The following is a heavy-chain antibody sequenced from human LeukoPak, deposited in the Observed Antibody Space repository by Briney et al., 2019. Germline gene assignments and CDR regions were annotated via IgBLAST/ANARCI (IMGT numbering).Heavy chain of an antibody. CDR2: IYYSGST. Sequence: PSETLSLTCTVSGGSISSYYWSWIRQPPGEGLEWIEYIYYSGSTNYNPSLKSRVTISVDTSKNQFSLKLSSVTAADTAVYYCARDSGSYFGFDYWGQGTLVTVSS. CDR3: ARDSGSYFGFDY. D-gene: IGHD1-26*01. V-gene: IGHV4-59*01. J-gene: IGHJ4*02. CDR1: GGSISSYY.